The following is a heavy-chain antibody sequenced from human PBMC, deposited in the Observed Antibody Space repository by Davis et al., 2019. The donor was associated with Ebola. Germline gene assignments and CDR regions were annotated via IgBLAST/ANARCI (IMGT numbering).Heavy chain of an antibody. CDR3: AKSIVGATSY. Sequence: GGSLRLSCAASGFTFSSYGMHWVRQAPGKGLEWVAVISYDGSNKYYADSVKGRFIISRDNSKNTLYLQMNSLRAEDTAVYYCAKSIVGATSYWGQGTLVTVSS. CDR2: ISYDGSNK. V-gene: IGHV3-30*18. J-gene: IGHJ4*02. D-gene: IGHD1-26*01. CDR1: GFTFSSYG.